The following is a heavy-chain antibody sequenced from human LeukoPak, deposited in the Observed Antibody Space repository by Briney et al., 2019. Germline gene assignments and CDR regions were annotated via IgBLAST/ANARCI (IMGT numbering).Heavy chain of an antibody. J-gene: IGHJ6*02. V-gene: IGHV3-30*18. CDR2: ISYDGSNK. CDR3: AKVSYYDSSGYYFPYYYYYGMDV. D-gene: IGHD3-22*01. Sequence: PGRSLRLSCAASGFTFSSYGMHWVRQAPGKGLEWVAVISYDGSNKYYADSVKGRFTISRDNSKNTLYLQMNSLRAEDTAVYYCAKVSYYDSSGYYFPYYYYYGMDVWGQGTTVTVSS. CDR1: GFTFSSYG.